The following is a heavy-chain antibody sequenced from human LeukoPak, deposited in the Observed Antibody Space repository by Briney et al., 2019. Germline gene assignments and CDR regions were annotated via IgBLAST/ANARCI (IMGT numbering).Heavy chain of an antibody. CDR1: GFTFSSYA. Sequence: GGSLRLSCAVSGFTFSSYAMHWVRQAPGKGLEWVAVISYDGSNKYYADSVKGRFTISRDNSKNTLYLQMNSLRAEDTAVYYRAKDRGRDGYNCFDYWGQGTLVTVSS. J-gene: IGHJ4*02. CDR2: ISYDGSNK. D-gene: IGHD5-24*01. V-gene: IGHV3-30*04. CDR3: AKDRGRDGYNCFDY.